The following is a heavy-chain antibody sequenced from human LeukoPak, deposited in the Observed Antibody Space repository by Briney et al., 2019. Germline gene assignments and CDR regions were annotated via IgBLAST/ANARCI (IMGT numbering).Heavy chain of an antibody. J-gene: IGHJ3*02. V-gene: IGHV3-74*01. D-gene: IGHD3-9*01. Sequence: YPGGSPRLSCAASGFAFSNNWMHWVRQAPGKGLLWVSRINGDGSSSSYADSVKARFTISRDNAKNTLYLQMNSLRAEDTAVYYCASSDWYAAFDIWGQGTMVTVSS. CDR3: ASSDWYAAFDI. CDR2: INGDGSSS. CDR1: GFAFSNNW.